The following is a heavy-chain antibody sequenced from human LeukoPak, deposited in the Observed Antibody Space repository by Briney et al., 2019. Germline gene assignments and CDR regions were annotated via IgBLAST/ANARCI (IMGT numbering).Heavy chain of an antibody. J-gene: IGHJ4*02. V-gene: IGHV4-34*01. CDR2: INHSGST. CDR1: GGSFSGYY. D-gene: IGHD3-22*01. Sequence: SETLSLTCAVYGGSFSGYYWSWIRQPPGKGLEWIGEINHSGSTNYNPSLKSRVTISVDTSKNQFSLKLSSVTAADTAVYYCASDDYYDSSGYSDYWGQGTLVTVSS. CDR3: ASDDYYDSSGYSDY.